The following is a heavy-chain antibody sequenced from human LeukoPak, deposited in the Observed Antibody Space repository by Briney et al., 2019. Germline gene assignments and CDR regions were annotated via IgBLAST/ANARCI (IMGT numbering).Heavy chain of an antibody. D-gene: IGHD3-22*01. Sequence: PSETLSLTCAVSGGSISSGGYSWSWIRRPPGKGLEWIGYIYHSGSTYYNPSLKSRVTISVDRSKNQFSLKLSSVTAADTVVYYCARGRADYYDSSGYFAPWGQGTLVTVSS. CDR3: ARGRADYYDSSGYFAP. V-gene: IGHV4-30-2*01. J-gene: IGHJ5*02. CDR1: GGSISSGGYS. CDR2: IYHSGST.